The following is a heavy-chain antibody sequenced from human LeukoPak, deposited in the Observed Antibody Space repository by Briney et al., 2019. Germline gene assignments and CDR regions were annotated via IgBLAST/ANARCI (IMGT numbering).Heavy chain of an antibody. CDR1: GDSISRYY. V-gene: IGHV4-4*07. CDR2: IYTSGST. J-gene: IGHJ6*03. CDR3: ARDLLLKYYYYMDV. Sequence: SETLSLTCTVSGDSISRYYWSWIRQPAGKGLEWIGRIYTSGSTNYNPSLKSRVTMSVDTSKNQFSLKLSSVTAADTAVYYCARDLLLKYYYYMDVWGKGTTVTVSS.